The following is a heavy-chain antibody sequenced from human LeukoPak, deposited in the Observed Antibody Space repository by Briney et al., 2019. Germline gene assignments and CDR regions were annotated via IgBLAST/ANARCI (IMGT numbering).Heavy chain of an antibody. Sequence: GGSLRLSCAASGFTFSNAWMSWVRQAPGKGLEWVGRIKGKTDGGTTDYAAPVKGRFTISRDDSKNTLYLQMNSLKTEDTAVYYCTRLYYYSGMDVWGKGTTVTVSS. CDR2: IKGKTDGGTT. CDR1: GFTFSNAW. CDR3: TRLYYYSGMDV. V-gene: IGHV3-15*01. J-gene: IGHJ6*04.